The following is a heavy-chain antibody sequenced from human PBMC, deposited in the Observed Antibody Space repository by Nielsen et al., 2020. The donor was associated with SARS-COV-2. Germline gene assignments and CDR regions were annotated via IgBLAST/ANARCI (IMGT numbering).Heavy chain of an antibody. V-gene: IGHV4-59*13. Sequence: GSLRLSCTVSGASISSYYWNWIRQSPGKGLEWIGYIFDSETTYYGPSLKSRVTISVDTSKNQFSLKLRFVTAADTAVYYCARGAYGDYERMDVWGQGTSVTVSS. D-gene: IGHD4-17*01. CDR3: ARGAYGDYERMDV. J-gene: IGHJ6*02. CDR2: IFDSETT. CDR1: GASISSYY.